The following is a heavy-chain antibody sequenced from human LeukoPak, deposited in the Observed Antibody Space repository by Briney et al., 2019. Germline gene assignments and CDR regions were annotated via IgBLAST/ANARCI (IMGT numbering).Heavy chain of an antibody. J-gene: IGHJ3*02. CDR1: GGSVSSGSYY. Sequence: PSETLCLTCTVSGGSVSSGSYYWSWIGPPPGQGREWVGYIYYSGSTNHTPSLTSRVTISVDTSKHQFSLKPSSVTAADTAVYYCAREESRSNAFDIWGQGTMVTVSS. CDR3: AREESRSNAFDI. V-gene: IGHV4-61*01. CDR2: IYYSGST.